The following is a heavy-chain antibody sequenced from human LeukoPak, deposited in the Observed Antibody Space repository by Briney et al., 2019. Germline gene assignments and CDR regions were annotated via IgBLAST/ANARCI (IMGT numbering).Heavy chain of an antibody. CDR1: GFTFSSYG. J-gene: IGHJ4*02. V-gene: IGHV3-23*01. D-gene: IGHD4/OR15-4a*01. CDR3: AKAGLVRGGALDS. CDR2: ISSTGGTA. Sequence: GGSLRLSCAASGFTFSSYGMSWVRQAPGKGLEWVSAISSTGGTAYYADSVKGRFTISRDNSKNTLYLQMNSLRAEDTAVYYCAKAGLVRGGALDSWGQGTLVTVSS.